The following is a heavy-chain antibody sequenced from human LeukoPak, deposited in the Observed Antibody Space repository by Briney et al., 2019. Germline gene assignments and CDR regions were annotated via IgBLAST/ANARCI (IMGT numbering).Heavy chain of an antibody. V-gene: IGHV4-4*07. CDR3: ARDRPNVDSSGYYSRHDAFDI. CDR1: GGSISSYY. CDR2: IYTSGST. Sequence: SETLSLTCTVSGGSISSYYWSWIRQPAGKGLEWIGRIYTSGSTNYNPSLKSRVTMSVDTSKNQFSLKLSSVTAADTAVYYCARDRPNVDSSGYYSRHDAFDIWGQGTMVTVSS. J-gene: IGHJ3*02. D-gene: IGHD3-22*01.